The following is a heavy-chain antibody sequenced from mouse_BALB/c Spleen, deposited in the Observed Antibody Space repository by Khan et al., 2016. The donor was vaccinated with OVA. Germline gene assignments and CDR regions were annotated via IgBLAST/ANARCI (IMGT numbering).Heavy chain of an antibody. J-gene: IGHJ3*01. CDR3: AREGAYYRSDGWFAY. CDR1: GYTFTSYT. CDR2: INPSSGYT. Sequence: QIQLVQSGAELARPGASVKMSCKASGYTFTSYTMHWVKQRPGQGLEWIGYINPSSGYTNYNLTFKDKATLTADKSSTTAYMQLSSLTSEDSAVYYCAREGAYYRSDGWFAYWGQGTLVTVSA. V-gene: IGHV1-4*01. D-gene: IGHD2-14*01.